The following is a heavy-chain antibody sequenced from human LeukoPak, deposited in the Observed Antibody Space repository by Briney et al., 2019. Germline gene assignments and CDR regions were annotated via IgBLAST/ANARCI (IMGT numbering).Heavy chain of an antibody. CDR2: IIPIFGTA. CDR3: VVLGYYDSSGYYGLAFDI. D-gene: IGHD3-22*01. V-gene: IGHV1-69*13. CDR1: GGTFISYA. J-gene: IGHJ3*02. Sequence: ASVKVSCEASGGTFISYAISWVRQAPGQGLEWMGGIIPIFGTANYAQKFQGRVTITADESTSTAYMELSSLRSEDTAVYYCVVLGYYDSSGYYGLAFDIWGQGTMVTVSS.